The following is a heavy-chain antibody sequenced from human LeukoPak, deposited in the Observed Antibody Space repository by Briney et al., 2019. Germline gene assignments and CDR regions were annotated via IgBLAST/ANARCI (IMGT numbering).Heavy chain of an antibody. CDR3: AKDKGYGPDIESSYFDY. D-gene: IGHD6-13*01. J-gene: IGHJ4*02. Sequence: GGSLRLSCAASGFTFSSYGMHWVRQAPGKGLEWVAFIRYDGSNKCYADSVKGRFTISRDNSKNTLYLQMNSLRAEDTAVYYCAKDKGYGPDIESSYFDYWGQGTLVTVSS. V-gene: IGHV3-30*02. CDR2: IRYDGSNK. CDR1: GFTFSSYG.